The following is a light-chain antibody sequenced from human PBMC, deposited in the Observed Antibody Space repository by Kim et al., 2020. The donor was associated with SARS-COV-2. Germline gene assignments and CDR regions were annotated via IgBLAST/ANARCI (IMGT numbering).Light chain of an antibody. J-gene: IGLJ2*01. CDR1: NMENKN. V-gene: IGLV3-21*02. CDR2: EDS. CDR3: QVWDGSADLVI. Sequence: PGATASITGEGRNMENKNVHWYQQKPGQAPVLGVYEDSARPSGIPVRFSGSNSGNTATLTISRVDAGDEADYYCQVWDGSADLVIFGGGTQLTVL.